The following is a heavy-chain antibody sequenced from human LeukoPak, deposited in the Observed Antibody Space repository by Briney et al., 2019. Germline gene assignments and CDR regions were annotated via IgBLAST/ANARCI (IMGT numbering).Heavy chain of an antibody. D-gene: IGHD3-10*01. CDR1: GYTFTDYP. CDR3: ARGRITMVRGVLETNWFDP. Sequence: GALVKVSCKAFGYTFTDYPINWVRQAPGQGLDLMGWINTNTGNPTYAQGFTGRFVFSLDTSVSTAYLQISSLKAEDTAVYYCARGRITMVRGVLETNWFDPWGQGTLVTVSS. J-gene: IGHJ5*02. V-gene: IGHV7-4-1*02. CDR2: INTNTGNP.